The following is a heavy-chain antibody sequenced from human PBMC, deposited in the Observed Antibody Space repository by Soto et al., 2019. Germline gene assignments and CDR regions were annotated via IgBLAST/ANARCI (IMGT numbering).Heavy chain of an antibody. CDR2: ISSTTNYI. V-gene: IGHV3-21*01. Sequence: PGGSLRRSCAASGFTFTRYSMNWVRQAPGKGLEWVSSISSTTNYIYYADSVKGRFTVSRDNAKNTLYLQMNSLRAEDTAVYYCATAEVDYWGPGTLVTVSS. J-gene: IGHJ4*02. CDR1: GFTFTRYS. CDR3: ATAEVDY.